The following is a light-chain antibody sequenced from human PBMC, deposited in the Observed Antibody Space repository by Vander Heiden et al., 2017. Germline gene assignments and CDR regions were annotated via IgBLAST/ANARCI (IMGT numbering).Light chain of an antibody. CDR3: QQYYSTPFT. V-gene: IGKV4-1*01. Sequence: DIVMTQSPDSLAVSLGERATINCKSSQSVLYSSNNKNYLAWYQQKPGQPPKLLIYWASTRESGVPDRFSGSGSGTDFTLTISSLQAEDVAVYYCQQYYSTPFTLGHGTKVDIK. CDR2: WAS. J-gene: IGKJ3*01. CDR1: QSVLYSSNNKNY.